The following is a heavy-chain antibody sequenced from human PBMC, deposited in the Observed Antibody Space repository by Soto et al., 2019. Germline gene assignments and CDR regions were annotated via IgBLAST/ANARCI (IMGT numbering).Heavy chain of an antibody. CDR1: GFTFSSYG. Sequence: QVQLVESGGGVVQPGRSLRLSCAASGFTFSSYGMHWVRLAPGKGLEWVAVISYDGSNKYYADSVKGRFTISRDNSKNTLYLQMNSLRAEDTAVYYCAKDRGLAAAGLPYYYYGMDVWGQGTTVTVSS. CDR3: AKDRGLAAAGLPYYYYGMDV. D-gene: IGHD6-13*01. J-gene: IGHJ6*02. V-gene: IGHV3-30*18. CDR2: ISYDGSNK.